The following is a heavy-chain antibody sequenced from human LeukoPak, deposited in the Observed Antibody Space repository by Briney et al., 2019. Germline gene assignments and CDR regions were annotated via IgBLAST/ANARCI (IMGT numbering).Heavy chain of an antibody. CDR1: GFTFRSYA. V-gene: IGHV3-23*01. Sequence: GGSLRLSCGASGFTFRSYAMSWVRQAPGKGLEWVSVISGSGSSTYYADSVKGRFTISRDNAKNSLYLQMNSLRAEDTAVYYCARDSGVWFGELSGAYDYWGQGTLVTVSS. CDR3: ARDSGVWFGELSGAYDY. J-gene: IGHJ4*02. D-gene: IGHD3-10*01. CDR2: ISGSGSST.